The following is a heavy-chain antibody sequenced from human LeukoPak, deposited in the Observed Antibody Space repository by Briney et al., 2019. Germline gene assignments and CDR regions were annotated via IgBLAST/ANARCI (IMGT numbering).Heavy chain of an antibody. CDR1: GYTFTSYY. D-gene: IGHD3-10*01. CDR2: INPSGGST. Sequence: ASVKVSCKASGYTFTSYYMHWVRQVPGQGLEWMGIINPSGGSTSYAQKFQGRVTMTRDMSTSTVYMELSSLRSEDTAVYYCARGPGGYDAFDIWGQGTMVTVSS. CDR3: ARGPGGYDAFDI. J-gene: IGHJ3*02. V-gene: IGHV1-46*01.